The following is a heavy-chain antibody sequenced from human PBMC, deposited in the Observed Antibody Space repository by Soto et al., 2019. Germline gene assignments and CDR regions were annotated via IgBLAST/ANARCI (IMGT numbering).Heavy chain of an antibody. V-gene: IGHV3-23*01. CDR2: FRSGGDDDTT. Sequence: GGSLRLSCAASGFTFSSYSMSWVRQAPGKGLEWVSGFRSGGDDDTTYYADSVRGRFTIYRDNSKNTLFLQMNSRRAEDTDIYYCAKKVNSGSGSQFFDYWGQGTLVTVSS. J-gene: IGHJ4*02. CDR3: AKKVNSGSGSQFFDY. D-gene: IGHD3-10*01. CDR1: GFTFSSYS.